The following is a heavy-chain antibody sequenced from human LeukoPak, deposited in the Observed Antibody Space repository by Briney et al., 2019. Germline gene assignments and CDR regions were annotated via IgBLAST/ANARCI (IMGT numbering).Heavy chain of an antibody. V-gene: IGHV1-69*02. CDR2: IIPILGIA. CDR1: GGTFSSYT. D-gene: IGHD2-2*01. CDR3: ARGGLGYCSSTSCSTRRWFDP. J-gene: IGHJ5*02. Sequence: SVKVSCKASGGTFSSYTIRWVRQAPGQGLEWMGRIIPILGIANYAQKFQGRVTITADKSTSTAYMELSSLRSEDTAVYYCARGGLGYCSSTSCSTRRWFDPWGQGTLVTVSS.